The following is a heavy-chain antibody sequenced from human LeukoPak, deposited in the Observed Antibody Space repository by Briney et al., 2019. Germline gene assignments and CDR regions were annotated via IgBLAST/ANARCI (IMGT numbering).Heavy chain of an antibody. CDR1: GGSISSYY. V-gene: IGHV4-4*07. CDR2: IYTSGST. J-gene: IGHJ3*02. D-gene: IGHD3-10*01. CDR3: AKTYYYGSGSYLGRRAGPYDAFDI. Sequence: PSETLSLTCTVSGGSISSYYWSWIRQPAGKGLEWIGRIYTSGSTNYNPSLKSRVTMSVDTSKNQFSLKLSSVTAADTAVYYCAKTYYYGSGSYLGRRAGPYDAFDIWGQGTMVTVSS.